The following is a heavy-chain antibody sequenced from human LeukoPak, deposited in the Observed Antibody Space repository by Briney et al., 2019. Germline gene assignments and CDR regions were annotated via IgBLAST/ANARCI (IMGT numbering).Heavy chain of an antibody. D-gene: IGHD1-26*01. CDR1: GYTFTSYA. CDR3: ARGSEQRDYYGGYYYGMDV. Sequence: ASVKVSCKASGYTFTSYAMHWVRQAPGQGLEWMGWINAGNGNTKYSQKFQGRVTITRDTSASTAYMELSSRRSEDTAVYYCARGSEQRDYYGGYYYGMDVWGQGTTVTVSS. CDR2: INAGNGNT. J-gene: IGHJ6*02. V-gene: IGHV1-3*01.